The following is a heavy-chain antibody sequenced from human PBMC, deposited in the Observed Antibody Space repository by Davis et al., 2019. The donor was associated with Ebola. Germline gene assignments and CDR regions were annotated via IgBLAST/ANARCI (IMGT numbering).Heavy chain of an antibody. D-gene: IGHD2-2*03. CDR3: TRDTFGYRDF. V-gene: IGHV3-74*01. Sequence: GESLKISCVASGFSFDNFAMSWVRRAPGKGLVWVARINPEETTITYADSVKGRFFISRDNSKNTLYLQLNSLRAEDTALYYCTRDTFGYRDFWGQGTMVTVSS. CDR1: GFSFDNFA. J-gene: IGHJ3*01. CDR2: INPEETTI.